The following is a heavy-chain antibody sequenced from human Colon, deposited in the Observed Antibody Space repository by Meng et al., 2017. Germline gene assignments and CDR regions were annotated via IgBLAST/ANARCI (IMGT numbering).Heavy chain of an antibody. CDR3: ARRAVRGDIDY. V-gene: IGHV4-39*01. D-gene: IGHD3-10*01. Sequence: QLQLQESGPGLVKPSEILSLTCTVSGGSLSSRTYHWGWIRQPPGKGLEWMGSINYSGTTYYHSSLKSRVTISVDTSRMQFSLRLTSVTAADTAVYYCARRAVRGDIDYWGHGTLVTVSS. CDR2: INYSGTT. J-gene: IGHJ4*01. CDR1: GGSLSSRTYH.